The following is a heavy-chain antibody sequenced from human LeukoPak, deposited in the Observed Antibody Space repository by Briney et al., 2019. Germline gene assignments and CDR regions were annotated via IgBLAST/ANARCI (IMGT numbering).Heavy chain of an antibody. D-gene: IGHD2-15*01. V-gene: IGHV1-2*06. CDR2: INPHSGDT. CDR3: ARSKKFCRGGSCDFDS. Sequence: ASVKVSCKASGYTFTGYYIHWVRQAPGQGLEWMGRINPHSGDTNSAQKFQGRVTVTRDTSISTAYMELSRLTSDDTAVYFCARSKKFCRGGSCDFDSWGRGTLVTVSS. J-gene: IGHJ4*02. CDR1: GYTFTGYY.